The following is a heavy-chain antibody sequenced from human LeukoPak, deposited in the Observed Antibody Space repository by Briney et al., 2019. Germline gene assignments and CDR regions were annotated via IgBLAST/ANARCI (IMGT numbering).Heavy chain of an antibody. CDR3: ARACRDGYTFDY. V-gene: IGHV4-30-4*01. CDR1: GGSISSGDYY. CDR2: IYYSGST. Sequence: KPSETLSLTCTVSGGSISSGDYYWSWIRQPPGKGLEWIGYIYYSGSTYYNPSLKSRVTISVDTSKNQFSLKLSSVTAADTAVYYCARACRDGYTFDYWGQGTLVTVSS. J-gene: IGHJ4*02. D-gene: IGHD5-24*01.